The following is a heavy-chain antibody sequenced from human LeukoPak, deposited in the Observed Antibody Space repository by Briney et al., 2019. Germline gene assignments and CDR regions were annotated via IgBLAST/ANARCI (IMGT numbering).Heavy chain of an antibody. CDR3: AKDLVSFYYGSGSYGYFDY. D-gene: IGHD3-10*01. Sequence: GGSLRLSCAASGFTFSSYAMSWVRQAPGKGLEWVSAISGSGGSTYYADSVKGRFTISRDNSKNTLYLQMNSLRAEDTAVYYCAKDLVSFYYGSGSYGYFDYWGQGTLVTVPS. V-gene: IGHV3-23*01. J-gene: IGHJ4*02. CDR1: GFTFSSYA. CDR2: ISGSGGST.